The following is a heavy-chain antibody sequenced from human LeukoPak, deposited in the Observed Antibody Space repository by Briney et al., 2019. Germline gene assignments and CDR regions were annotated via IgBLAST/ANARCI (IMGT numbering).Heavy chain of an antibody. CDR2: ISGSGGDI. J-gene: IGHJ4*02. D-gene: IGHD6-6*01. CDR3: ARIGYSSSSLDF. CDR1: GFTFSSFA. V-gene: IGHV3-23*01. Sequence: GGSLRLSCAVSGFTFSSFAMIWFRQAPGKGLEWVSTISGSGGDIYYADSVKGRFTISRDNSKNTLYLQMNSLRAEDTAVYKCARIGYSSSSLDFWGRGTLVTVSS.